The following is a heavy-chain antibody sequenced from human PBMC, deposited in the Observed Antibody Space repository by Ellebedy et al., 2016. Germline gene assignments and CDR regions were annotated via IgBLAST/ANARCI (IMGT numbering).Heavy chain of an antibody. CDR1: GFTFSYYY. D-gene: IGHD3-10*01. V-gene: IGHV3-11*05. CDR3: ARGSTMVRGVTYGMDV. CDR2: ISSSSSYT. J-gene: IGHJ6*02. Sequence: GESLKISXAASGFTFSYYYMSWIRQAPGKGLEWVSYISSSSSYTNYADSVKGRFTISRDNAKNSLYLQMNSLRAEDTAVYYCARGSTMVRGVTYGMDVWGQGTTVIVSS.